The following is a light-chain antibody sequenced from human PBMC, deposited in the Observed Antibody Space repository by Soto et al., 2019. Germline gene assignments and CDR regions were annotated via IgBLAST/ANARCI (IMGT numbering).Light chain of an antibody. V-gene: IGKV1-33*01. CDR1: QDISNY. Sequence: DIQRPQSPSSLSASVGDRVTITCQASQDISNYLNWYQQKPGKAPKLLIYDASNLETGVPSRFSGSGSGTDFTSTISSLQPEDIATYYCQQYDNLPITFGQGTRLEIK. CDR3: QQYDNLPIT. J-gene: IGKJ5*01. CDR2: DAS.